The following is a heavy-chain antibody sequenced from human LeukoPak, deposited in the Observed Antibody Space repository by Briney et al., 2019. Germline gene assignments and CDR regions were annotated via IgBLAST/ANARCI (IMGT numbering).Heavy chain of an antibody. V-gene: IGHV4-34*01. J-gene: IGHJ1*01. CDR1: GGSINSYY. Sequence: SETLSLTCTVPGGSINSYYWNWIRQPPGKGLEWIGKINHSGSTNYNPSLKSRVTISVDTSKNQFSLKLSSVTAADTAVYYCARGPLSGSGYPFRHWGQGTLVTVSS. D-gene: IGHD3-22*01. CDR3: ARGPLSGSGYPFRH. CDR2: INHSGST.